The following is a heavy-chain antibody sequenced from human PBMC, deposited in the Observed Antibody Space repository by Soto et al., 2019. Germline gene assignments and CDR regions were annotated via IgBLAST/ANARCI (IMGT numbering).Heavy chain of an antibody. Sequence: SETLSLTCTVSGDSISRYYWSWIRQPPGKGLEWIGYIYYSGRTNYNPSLKSRVTISVDTPKNQFSLKLSSVTAADTAVYYCARGYCSSTTCYIWDNWFDPWGQGTLVTVS. CDR2: IYYSGRT. J-gene: IGHJ5*02. V-gene: IGHV4-59*01. D-gene: IGHD2-2*01. CDR1: GDSISRYY. CDR3: ARGYCSSTTCYIWDNWFDP.